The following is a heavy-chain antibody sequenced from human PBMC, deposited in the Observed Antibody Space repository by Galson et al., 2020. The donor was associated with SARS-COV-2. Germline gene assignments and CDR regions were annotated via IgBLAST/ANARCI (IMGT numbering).Heavy chain of an antibody. CDR1: GFTFSLAW. CDR2: ITSKTATETK. J-gene: IGHJ6*02. D-gene: IGHD2-8*01. Sequence: GGSLRLSCAASGFTFSLAWLNWVRQAPGKGLEWVGRITSKTATETKDYSAPVKGRFTISRDDSRDTLYLEMNSLTPEDTDLYYCATEGSCTNGVCSYYFYGLDVWGQGTTVTVSS. CDR3: ATEGSCTNGVCSYYFYGLDV. V-gene: IGHV3-15*01.